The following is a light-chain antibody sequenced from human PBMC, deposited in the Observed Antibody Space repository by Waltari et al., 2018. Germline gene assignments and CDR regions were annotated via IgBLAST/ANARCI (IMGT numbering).Light chain of an antibody. J-gene: IGLJ2*01. Sequence: SSELTQDPAVSVALGQTVRITCQGDRIRRYYGSWYQQKPGQAPVLFLYGKNNRPSGMPNRFSGSSSGETASLTITGAQAEDEAAYYCNSRDSSGLVVFGGGTKLTVL. CDR3: NSRDSSGLVV. V-gene: IGLV3-19*01. CDR1: RIRRYY. CDR2: GKN.